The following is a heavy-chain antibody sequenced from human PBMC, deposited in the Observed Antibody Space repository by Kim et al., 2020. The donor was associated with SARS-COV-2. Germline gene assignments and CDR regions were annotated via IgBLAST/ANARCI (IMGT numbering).Heavy chain of an antibody. Sequence: YAQKFQGRVTITADKSTSTAYMELSSLRSEDTAVYYCARGGERWERSAGYWGQGTLVTVSS. J-gene: IGHJ4*02. CDR3: ARGGERWERSAGY. D-gene: IGHD1-26*01. V-gene: IGHV1-69*04.